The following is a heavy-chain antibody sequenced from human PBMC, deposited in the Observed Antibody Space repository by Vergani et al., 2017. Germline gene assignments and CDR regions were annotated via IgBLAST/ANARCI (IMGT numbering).Heavy chain of an antibody. J-gene: IGHJ4*02. CDR2: MIPTFDSK. D-gene: IGHD3-22*01. V-gene: IGHV1-69*18. CDR1: GDTFSNYA. CDR3: ARGATYVDSGGYADN. Sequence: QVQLVQSGAEVKKPGSSVTVSCKASGDTFSNYAITWVRQAPGQGLQWMGRMIPTFDSKNYAPRFQGRVTLTADASASTAYMELTSLTSEDTAVYFCARGATYVDSGGYADNWGQGTLVTVS.